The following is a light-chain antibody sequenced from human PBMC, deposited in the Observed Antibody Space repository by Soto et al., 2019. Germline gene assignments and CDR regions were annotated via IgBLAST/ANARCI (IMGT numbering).Light chain of an antibody. J-gene: IGKJ2*01. CDR1: QSVSSSY. CDR2: GAS. V-gene: IGKV3-20*01. CDR3: QQYGSPPYT. Sequence: EIVLTQSPGTLSLSPGERATLSCRASQSVSSSYLAWYQQKPGQAPRLLIYGASSRATGIPDRFSGSGSGTAFTLTISRLETEDFAVYYCQQYGSPPYTFGQGTKLEIK.